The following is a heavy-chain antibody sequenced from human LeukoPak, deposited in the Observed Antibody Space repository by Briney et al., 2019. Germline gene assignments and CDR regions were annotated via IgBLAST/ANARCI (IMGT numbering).Heavy chain of an antibody. D-gene: IGHD1-26*01. J-gene: IGHJ6*03. CDR2: IYYSGST. CDR3: ARVLRGSYSPVGYYYYYYMDV. CDR1: GGSISSNTYY. V-gene: IGHV4-39*07. Sequence: SETLSLTCTVSGGSISSNTYYWGWIRQPPGKGLEWIGSIYYSGSTYYNPSLKSRVTISVDTSKNQFSLKLSSVTAADTAVYYCARVLRGSYSPVGYYYYYYMDVWGKGTTVTVSS.